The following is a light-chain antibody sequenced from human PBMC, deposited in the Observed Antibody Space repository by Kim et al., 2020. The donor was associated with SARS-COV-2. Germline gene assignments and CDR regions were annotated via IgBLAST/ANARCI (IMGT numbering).Light chain of an antibody. Sequence: YELTQPPSVSVSPGQTATITCSGDNLGNRFVWWYHQKPGQSPVLVIFQDTKRPSGIPERFSGSNSGNTATLTLSGTQAMDEADYYCQTWDSRTAVFGGGT. V-gene: IGLV3-1*01. CDR1: NLGNRF. CDR2: QDT. CDR3: QTWDSRTAV. J-gene: IGLJ2*01.